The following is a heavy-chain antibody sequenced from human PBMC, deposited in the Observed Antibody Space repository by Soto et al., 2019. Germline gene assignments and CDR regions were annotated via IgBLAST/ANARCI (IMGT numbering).Heavy chain of an antibody. CDR1: GGSISSRSSY. CDR3: ARVGITGTVGR. J-gene: IGHJ4*02. V-gene: IGHV4-39*07. Sequence: SETLSLTCTVSGGSISSRSSYWSWIRQPPGKGLEWIGKIYHSGSTNYNPSLKSRVTISVDTSKNQFSLKLSSVTAADTAVYYCARVGITGTVGRWGQGTLVTVSS. D-gene: IGHD1-20*01. CDR2: IYHSGST.